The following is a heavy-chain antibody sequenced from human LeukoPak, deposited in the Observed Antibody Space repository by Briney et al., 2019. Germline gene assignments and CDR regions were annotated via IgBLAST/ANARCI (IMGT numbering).Heavy chain of an antibody. CDR2: ISAYNGNT. V-gene: IGHV1-18*01. CDR3: AGTLYSSSSGGWFDP. CDR1: GYTFTSYG. J-gene: IGHJ5*02. D-gene: IGHD6-6*01. Sequence: ASVNVSCTASGYTFTSYGISWVRQAPGQGLEWMGWISAYNGNTNYAQKLQGRVTMTTDTSTSTAYMELRSLRSDDTAVYYCAGTLYSSSSGGWFDPWGQGTLVTVSS.